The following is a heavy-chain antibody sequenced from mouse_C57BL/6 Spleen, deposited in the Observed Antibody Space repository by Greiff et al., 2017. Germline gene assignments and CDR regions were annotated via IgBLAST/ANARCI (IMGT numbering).Heavy chain of an antibody. CDR1: GYTFTSYW. CDR2: IDPSDSYT. Sequence: QVQLQQPGAELVMPGASVKLSCKASGYTFTSYWMHWVKQRPGQGLEWIGEIDPSDSYTNYNQKFKGKSTLTVDKSSSTAYMQLSSLTSEDSAVYYCARHYDRAMDYWGQGTSVTVSS. CDR3: ARHYDRAMDY. V-gene: IGHV1-69*01. D-gene: IGHD2-4*01. J-gene: IGHJ4*01.